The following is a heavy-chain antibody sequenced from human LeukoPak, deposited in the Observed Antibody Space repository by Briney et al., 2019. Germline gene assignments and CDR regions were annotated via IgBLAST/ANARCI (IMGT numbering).Heavy chain of an antibody. CDR3: ARAGQRGYNSDFDY. D-gene: IGHD5-24*01. V-gene: IGHV5-51*01. CDR1: GYSFTSYW. Sequence: KISCKGSGYSFTSYWIHWVRQMPGKGLEWVWIIYRGECGTRYTPSFQGRVTISADNAISTAYLQMSSLNAPDTPIYFCARAGQRGYNSDFDYWGQKAMVT. CDR2: IYRGECGT. J-gene: IGHJ4*02.